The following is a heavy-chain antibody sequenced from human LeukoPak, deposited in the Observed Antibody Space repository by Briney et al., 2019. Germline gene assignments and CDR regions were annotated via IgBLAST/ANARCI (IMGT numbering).Heavy chain of an antibody. CDR2: ISGSGGST. D-gene: IGHD6-13*01. CDR3: AKSGYSSSWYRNYYYYMDV. Sequence: PGGSLRLSCAASGFTFSSYAVSWVRQAPGKGLEWVSAISGSGGSTYYADSVKGRFTISRDNSKNTLYLQMNSLRAEDTAVYYCAKSGYSSSWYRNYYYYMDVWGKGTTVTVSS. J-gene: IGHJ6*03. V-gene: IGHV3-23*01. CDR1: GFTFSSYA.